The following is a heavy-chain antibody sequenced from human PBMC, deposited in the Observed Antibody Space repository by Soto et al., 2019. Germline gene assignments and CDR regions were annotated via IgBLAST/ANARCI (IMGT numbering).Heavy chain of an antibody. CDR1: GFPFDAYI. J-gene: IGHJ6*02. D-gene: IGHD6-13*01. CDR2: INPRGLTK. Sequence: PGGSLRLSCAASGFPFDAYIMNWVRQAPGKGLGWVSSINPRGLTKFYADSVRGRFTISRDDASSSLFLQMNNLRAEDTAVYYCATWYGNHYFGLAVWGQGATVTVSS. CDR3: ATWYGNHYFGLAV. V-gene: IGHV3-48*01.